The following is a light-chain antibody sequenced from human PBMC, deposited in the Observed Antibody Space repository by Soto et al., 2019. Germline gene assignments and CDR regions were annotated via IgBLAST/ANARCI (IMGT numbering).Light chain of an antibody. CDR3: QQSYSTPLT. CDR2: AAS. V-gene: IGKV1-39*01. J-gene: IGKJ4*01. CDR1: QSISSY. Sequence: DLQMTQSPSSLSASVGDRVTITCRASQSISSYLNWYQQKPGKAPKLLIYAASSLQSGVPSRLSGSGSGTDFTLTISRLQPEDFATYYCQQSYSTPLTFGGGTKVEIK.